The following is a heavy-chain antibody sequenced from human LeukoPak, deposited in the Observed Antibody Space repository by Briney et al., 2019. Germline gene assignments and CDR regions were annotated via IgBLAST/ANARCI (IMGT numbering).Heavy chain of an antibody. D-gene: IGHD3-22*01. CDR1: GFTFSSYE. CDR2: ISSSGRTI. Sequence: GGSLRLSCAVSGFTFSSYEMNWVRQAPGKGLEWVSYISSSGRTIYNADSVKGRFTISRDNAKNSLYLQMNSLRAEVTAVYYCASYYYDSSGYWVHAFDIWGQGTMVTVSS. CDR3: ASYYYDSSGYWVHAFDI. J-gene: IGHJ3*02. V-gene: IGHV3-48*03.